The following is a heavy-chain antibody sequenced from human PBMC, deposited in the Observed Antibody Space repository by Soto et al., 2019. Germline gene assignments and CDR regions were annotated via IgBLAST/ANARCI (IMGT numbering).Heavy chain of an antibody. J-gene: IGHJ6*02. CDR1: GGSISSGDYY. CDR2: IYYSGST. CDR3: ARASPVVTDV. D-gene: IGHD5-18*01. Sequence: QVQLQESGPGLVKPSQTLSLTCTVSGGSISSGDYYWGWIRQPPGKGLEWIGYIYYSGSTYYNPSRKSRVTISVDTSKNQFSLKLSSVTAADTAVYYCARASPVVTDVWGQGTTVTVSS. V-gene: IGHV4-30-4*01.